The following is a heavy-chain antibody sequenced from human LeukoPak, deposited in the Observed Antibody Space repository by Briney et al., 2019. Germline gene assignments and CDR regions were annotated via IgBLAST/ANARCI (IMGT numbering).Heavy chain of an antibody. V-gene: IGHV1-2*06. CDR3: ARRGSGWYFDY. Sequence: ASVKVSCKASGYTFTGYYMHWVRQAPGQGLEWMGRINPNSGGTNYAQKFQDRVTMTRDASISTAYMELSRLRSDDTAVYYCARRGSGWYFDYWGQGTLVTVSS. D-gene: IGHD6-19*01. CDR2: INPNSGGT. CDR1: GYTFTGYY. J-gene: IGHJ4*02.